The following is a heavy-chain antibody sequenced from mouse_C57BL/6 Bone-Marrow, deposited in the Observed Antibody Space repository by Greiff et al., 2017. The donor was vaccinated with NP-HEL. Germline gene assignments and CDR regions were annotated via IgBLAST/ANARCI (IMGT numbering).Heavy chain of an antibody. CDR3: ARWTGSFAY. D-gene: IGHD4-1*01. CDR2: ISYDGSN. V-gene: IGHV3-6*01. CDR1: GYSITSGYY. J-gene: IGHJ3*01. Sequence: EVQLVESGPGLVKPSPSLSLPFSITGYSITSGYYWNWIRQFPGNKLEWMGYISYDGSNNYNPSLKNRISITRDTSKNQFFLKLNSVTTEDTATYYCARWTGSFAYWDQGTLVTVS.